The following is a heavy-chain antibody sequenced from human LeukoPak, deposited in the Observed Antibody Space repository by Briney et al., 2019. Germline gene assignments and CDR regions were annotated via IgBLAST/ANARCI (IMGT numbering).Heavy chain of an antibody. CDR2: ISGYNGDT. CDR1: GYPFSSCG. Sequence: GASVKVSCKTFGYPFSSCGINWVRQAPGQGLEWMGWISGYNGDTNYAQKFQGRVTMTTDTSTSTAYMELRSLRSDDTAVYYCARESYYYYYMDVWGKGTTVTISS. V-gene: IGHV1-18*01. J-gene: IGHJ6*03. CDR3: ARESYYYYYMDV.